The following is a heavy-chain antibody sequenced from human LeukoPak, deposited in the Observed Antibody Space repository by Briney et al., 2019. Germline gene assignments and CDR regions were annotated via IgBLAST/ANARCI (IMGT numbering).Heavy chain of an antibody. D-gene: IGHD3-10*01. J-gene: IGHJ4*02. CDR3: AGSYYYGSGTPSGPFDY. CDR1: GYSISSGYY. Sequence: PSETLSLTCTVSGYSISSGYYWGWIRQPPGKGLEWIGSIYHSGNTYYNPSLKSRVTISVDTSKNQFSLKLSSVTAADTAVYYCAGSYYYGSGTPSGPFDYWGQGTLVTVSS. V-gene: IGHV4-38-2*02. CDR2: IYHSGNT.